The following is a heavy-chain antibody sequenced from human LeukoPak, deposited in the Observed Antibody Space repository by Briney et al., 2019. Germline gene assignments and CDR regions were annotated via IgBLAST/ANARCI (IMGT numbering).Heavy chain of an antibody. CDR3: ARDGWELLYNWFDP. J-gene: IGHJ5*02. Sequence: ASVKVSCKASGYTFTSYAMNWVRQAPGQGLEWMGWINTNTGNPTYAQGFTGRFVFSLDTSVSTAYLQISSLKAEATAVYYCARDGWELLYNWFDPWGQGTLVTVSS. CDR1: GYTFTSYA. D-gene: IGHD1-26*01. V-gene: IGHV7-4-1*02. CDR2: INTNTGNP.